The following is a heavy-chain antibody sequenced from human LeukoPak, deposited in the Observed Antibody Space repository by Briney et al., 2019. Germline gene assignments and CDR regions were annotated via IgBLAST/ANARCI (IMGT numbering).Heavy chain of an antibody. CDR3: ARGLSRAAADSSIDAFDI. V-gene: IGHV1-2*02. Sequence: ASVKVSCKASGYTFTGYYMHWVRQAPGQGLEWMGWIKPNSGGTNYAQKFQGRVTMTRDTSISTAYMELSRLRSDDTAVYYCARGLSRAAADSSIDAFDIWGQGTMVTVSS. CDR2: IKPNSGGT. CDR1: GYTFTGYY. D-gene: IGHD6-13*01. J-gene: IGHJ3*02.